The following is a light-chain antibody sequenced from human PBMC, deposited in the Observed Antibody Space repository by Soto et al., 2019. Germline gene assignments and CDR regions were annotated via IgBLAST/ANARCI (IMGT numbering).Light chain of an antibody. CDR2: AAS. Sequence: DMQMTQSPSSLSASVGDSVTIXXRASERINTYLAWYQQQPGKAPKLXIYAASSLQSGVPSRFSGSGAGTEFTLTISNLQPEDFATYYCQQANSPPLTFGGGTKVDI. V-gene: IGKV1-12*01. CDR3: QQANSPPLT. CDR1: ERINTY. J-gene: IGKJ4*01.